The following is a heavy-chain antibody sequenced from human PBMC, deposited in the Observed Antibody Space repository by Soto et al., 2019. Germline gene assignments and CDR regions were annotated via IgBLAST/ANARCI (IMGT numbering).Heavy chain of an antibody. V-gene: IGHV3-23*01. D-gene: IGHD3-9*01. CDR3: AKDLGNILTGYYHDY. J-gene: IGHJ4*02. CDR2: ISGSGGST. Sequence: PVGSLRLSCAASGFTFSSYAMSWVRQAPGKGLEWVSAISGSGGSTYYADSVKGRFTISRDNSKNTLYLQMNSLRAEDTAVYYCAKDLGNILTGYYHDYWGQGTLVTVSS. CDR1: GFTFSSYA.